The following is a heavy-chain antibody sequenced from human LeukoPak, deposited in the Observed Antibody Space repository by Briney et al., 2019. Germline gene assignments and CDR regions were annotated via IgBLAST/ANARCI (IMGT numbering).Heavy chain of an antibody. J-gene: IGHJ4*02. D-gene: IGHD5-18*01. CDR2: INPNSGGT. V-gene: IGHV1-2*06. CDR3: ARREYSYGYHFDY. Sequence: ASVKVSCQASGYTFTGYYMHWVRQAPGQGLEWMGRINPNSGGTNYAQKFQGRVTMTRDTSISTAYMELSRLRSDDTAVYYCARREYSYGYHFDYWGQGTLVTVSS. CDR1: GYTFTGYY.